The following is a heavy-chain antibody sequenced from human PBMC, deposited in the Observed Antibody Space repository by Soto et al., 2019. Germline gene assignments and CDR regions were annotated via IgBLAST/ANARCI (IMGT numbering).Heavy chain of an antibody. V-gene: IGHV1-69*18. Sequence: QVQLVQSGAEVRKPGSSVTVSCKASGGTFSTYGITWVRQAPGQGLEWMGNIIPLIGTANYAQRFRGRVTSTADEYTTTAYIELTSLLSEDTAVYYCARVVMTTVPAAFYYGLDVWGQGTTVPVSS. CDR2: IIPLIGTA. D-gene: IGHD4-4*01. CDR1: GGTFSTYG. J-gene: IGHJ6*02. CDR3: ARVVMTTVPAAFYYGLDV.